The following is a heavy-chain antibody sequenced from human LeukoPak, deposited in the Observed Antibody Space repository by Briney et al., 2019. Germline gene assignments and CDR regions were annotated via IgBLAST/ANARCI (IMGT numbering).Heavy chain of an antibody. J-gene: IGHJ3*02. Sequence: GGSLRLSCAASGFTFSSYAMSWVRQAPGKGLEWVSTISGSGGSTYYADSVKGRVTISRDTSKSTLYLQMNSLRAEDTAVYYCAKSGRAVAGPGDAFDIWGQGTMVTVSS. D-gene: IGHD6-19*01. CDR1: GFTFSSYA. CDR2: ISGSGGST. V-gene: IGHV3-23*01. CDR3: AKSGRAVAGPGDAFDI.